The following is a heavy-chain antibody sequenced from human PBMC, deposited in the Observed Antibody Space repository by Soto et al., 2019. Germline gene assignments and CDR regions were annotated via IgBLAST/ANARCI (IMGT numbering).Heavy chain of an antibody. J-gene: IGHJ5*02. CDR1: GGSISSYY. CDR2: IYYSGST. D-gene: IGHD3-10*01. V-gene: IGHV4-59*01. CDR3: ARTEGTGGDRWFDP. Sequence: SETLSLTCTVSGGSISSYYWSWIRQPPGKGLEWIGYIYYSGSTNYNPSLKSRVTISVDTSKNQFSLKLSSVTAADTAVYYCARTEGTGGDRWFDPWGQGTLVTVSS.